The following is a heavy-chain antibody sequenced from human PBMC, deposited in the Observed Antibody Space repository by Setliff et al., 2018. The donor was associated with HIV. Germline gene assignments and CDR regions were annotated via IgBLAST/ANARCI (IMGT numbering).Heavy chain of an antibody. CDR2: IIPIFGST. V-gene: IGHV1-69*13. J-gene: IGHJ2*01. Sequence: SVKVSCKASGGTFSNYAISWVRQAPGQGLEWMGGIIPIFGSTKYAQKFQDRVIITADESTHTADMELSSLRSEDTAVYYCARDDHYYDSGSFYSDWYFDLWGCGTLVTVSS. D-gene: IGHD3-10*01. CDR1: GGTFSNYA. CDR3: ARDDHYYDSGSFYSDWYFDL.